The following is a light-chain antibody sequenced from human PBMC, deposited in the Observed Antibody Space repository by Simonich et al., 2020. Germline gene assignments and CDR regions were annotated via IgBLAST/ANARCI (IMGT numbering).Light chain of an antibody. CDR2: KAS. Sequence: DIQMTQSPSTLSASVGDRVTITCRASQSISSWLAWYQQKPVKAPKLLIYKASSLESGVPSRFSGSGSGTEFTLTISRLQPDDFATYYCQQYNSYHTFGQGTKLEIK. CDR1: QSISSW. J-gene: IGKJ2*01. V-gene: IGKV1-5*03. CDR3: QQYNSYHT.